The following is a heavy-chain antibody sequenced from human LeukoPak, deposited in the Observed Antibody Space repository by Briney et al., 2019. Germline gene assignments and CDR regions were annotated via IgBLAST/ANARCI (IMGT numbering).Heavy chain of an antibody. D-gene: IGHD2-21*01. CDR2: INPNSGET. CDR3: ARVLGDSTD. V-gene: IGHV1-2*02. CDR1: GYSFTGHY. Sequence: ASVKVSCKTSGYSFTGHYMHWVRQAPGQGLEWMGLINPNSGETNYAKKFQGRVTMTRDTSISTAYMELSRLASEDTAVYYCARVLGDSTDWGQGTLVTVSS. J-gene: IGHJ4*02.